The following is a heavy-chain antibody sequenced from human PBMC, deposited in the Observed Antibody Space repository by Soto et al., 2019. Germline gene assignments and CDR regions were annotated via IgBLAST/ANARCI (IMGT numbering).Heavy chain of an antibody. V-gene: IGHV3-23*01. D-gene: IGHD4-17*01. CDR1: GFTFNHYA. CDR2: VSGRGGST. CDR3: AKDSTVTTSLYFYYYGFDV. J-gene: IGHJ6*02. Sequence: GGSLRLSCTASGFTFNHYAMSWVRQAPGKGLEWVSSVSGRGGSTKYADSVKGRFIISRDNSNSTLYLQMDSLRGEDTAVYYCAKDSTVTTSLYFYYYGFDVWGQGTTVTVSS.